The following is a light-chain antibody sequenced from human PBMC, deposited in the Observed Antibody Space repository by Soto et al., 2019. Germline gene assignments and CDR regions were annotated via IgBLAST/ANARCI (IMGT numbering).Light chain of an antibody. CDR3: QEYKSAT. J-gene: IGKJ2*01. Sequence: DIQMTQSPSTLSAYVGDRVTITCRASQSISDWLAWYQQIPGRAPKLLIYDASTLQSGVPSRFSGSGSGTEFILTISSLQPDASATYYCQEYKSATFGQGTKLQIK. CDR2: DAS. CDR1: QSISDW. V-gene: IGKV1-5*01.